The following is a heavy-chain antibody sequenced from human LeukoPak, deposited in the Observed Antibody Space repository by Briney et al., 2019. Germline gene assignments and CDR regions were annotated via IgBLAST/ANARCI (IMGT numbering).Heavy chain of an antibody. V-gene: IGHV3-9*01. D-gene: IGHD4-17*01. CDR2: ISWNSGSI. CDR3: ARERDGDYVDFDY. J-gene: IGHJ4*02. Sequence: GRSLRLSCAASGFTFDDYAMHWVRQAPGKGLEWVSGISWNSGSIGYADSVKGRFTISRDNAKNSLYLQMNSLRAEDTAVYYCARERDGDYVDFDYWGQGTLVTVSS. CDR1: GFTFDDYA.